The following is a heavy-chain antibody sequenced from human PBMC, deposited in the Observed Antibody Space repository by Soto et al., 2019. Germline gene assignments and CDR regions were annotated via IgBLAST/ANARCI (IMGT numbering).Heavy chain of an antibody. CDR1: GYTFTSYG. CDR2: ISAYNGNT. V-gene: IGHV1-18*01. D-gene: IGHD6-19*01. Sequence: ASVKVSCKASGYTFTSYGISWVRQAPGQGLEWMGWISAYNGNTNYAQKLQGRVTMTTDTSTSTAYMELRSLRSDDTAVYYCARAQARYSSGWTTGYWGQGTLVTVSS. CDR3: ARAQARYSSGWTTGY. J-gene: IGHJ4*02.